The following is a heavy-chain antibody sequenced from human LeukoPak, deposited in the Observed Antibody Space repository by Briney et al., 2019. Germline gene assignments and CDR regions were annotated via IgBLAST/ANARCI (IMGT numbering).Heavy chain of an antibody. CDR1: GGSISSYY. D-gene: IGHD2-2*01. CDR2: VYYSGST. Sequence: SETLSLTCTVSGGSISSYYWVWIRQPPGKGLEWIGTVYYSGSTYYNPSLKSRVTISVDTSKNQFSLKLSSVTAADTAVYYCARDTGPSGTAFDYWGQGTLVTVSS. V-gene: IGHV4-39*07. CDR3: ARDTGPSGTAFDY. J-gene: IGHJ4*02.